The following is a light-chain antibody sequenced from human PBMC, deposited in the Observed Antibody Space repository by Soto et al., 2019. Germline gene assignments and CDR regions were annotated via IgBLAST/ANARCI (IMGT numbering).Light chain of an antibody. CDR1: SSDVGGYDY. J-gene: IGLJ3*02. CDR2: DVR. V-gene: IGLV2-14*03. CDR3: NSYTNSSTLL. Sequence: QSALTQPASVSDSPGQSITISCTGTSSDVGGYDYVSWYQQHPGKVPKLIIYDVRYRPSGVSHRFSGSKSGNTASLTISGLQAEDEADYYCNSYTNSSTLLFGGGTKLTVL.